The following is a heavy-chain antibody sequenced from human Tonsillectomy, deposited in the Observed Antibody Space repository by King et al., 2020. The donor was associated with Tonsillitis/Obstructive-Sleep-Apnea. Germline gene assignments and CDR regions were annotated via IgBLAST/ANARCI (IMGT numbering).Heavy chain of an antibody. Sequence: VQLVESGGGLVKPGGSLRLSCAASGFTFSSYSMNWVRQAPGKGLEWVSSISSCSYIYYADSVKGRFTISRDNAKNSLYLQMNSLRAEDTAVYYCAREQRSFPNYYDSSGYYSDYWGQGTLVTVSS. CDR1: GFTFSSYS. CDR3: AREQRSFPNYYDSSGYYSDY. V-gene: IGHV3-21*01. CDR2: ISSCSYI. D-gene: IGHD3-22*01. J-gene: IGHJ4*02.